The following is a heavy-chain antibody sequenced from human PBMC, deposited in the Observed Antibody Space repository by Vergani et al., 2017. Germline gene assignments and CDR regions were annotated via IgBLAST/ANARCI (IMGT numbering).Heavy chain of an antibody. CDR1: GFTFSSYA. D-gene: IGHD5-18*01. J-gene: IGHJ6*02. V-gene: IGHV3-23*01. Sequence: EVQLLESGGGLVQPGGSLRLSCAASGFTFSSYAMSWVRQAPGKGLEWVSAISGSGGSTYYADSVKGRFTISRDNSKNTLYLQMNSLRAEDTAVYYCVNLGGYSYGYAYYYYGMDVWGQGTTVTVSS. CDR3: VNLGGYSYGYAYYYYGMDV. CDR2: ISGSGGST.